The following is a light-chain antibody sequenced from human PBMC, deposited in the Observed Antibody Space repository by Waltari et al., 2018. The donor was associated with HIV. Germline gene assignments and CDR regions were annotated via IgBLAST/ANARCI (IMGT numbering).Light chain of an antibody. CDR2: TNH. CDR3: ASWDDSLNVML. Sequence: QSVLTQPPSAPGTPGQRVTISCSGGASNIGSSSVSWYQQVPGTAPKLLISTNHQRPSGVPERYSGSKSGTSASLAIYGLQSEDEADYYCASWDDSLNVMLFGGGTKLTV. CDR1: ASNIGSSS. V-gene: IGLV1-44*01. J-gene: IGLJ2*01.